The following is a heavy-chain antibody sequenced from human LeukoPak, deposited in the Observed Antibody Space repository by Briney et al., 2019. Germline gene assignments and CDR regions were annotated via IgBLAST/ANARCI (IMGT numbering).Heavy chain of an antibody. V-gene: IGHV3-7*01. CDR1: GFTFSNYW. D-gene: IGHD1-26*01. Sequence: GRSLRLSCVASGFTFSNYWIHWVRQAPGKGPEWVANIKEDGSDKNYVDSVKGRFTISRDNAKKSLYLQMNSLRAEDTAVYYCARGSNGALDIWGQGTMVTVSS. CDR3: ARGSNGALDI. CDR2: IKEDGSDK. J-gene: IGHJ3*02.